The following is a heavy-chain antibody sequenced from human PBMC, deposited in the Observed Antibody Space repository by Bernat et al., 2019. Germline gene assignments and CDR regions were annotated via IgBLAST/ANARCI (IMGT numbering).Heavy chain of an antibody. CDR1: GYSFASYW. V-gene: IGHV5-51*01. J-gene: IGHJ4*02. Sequence: PGESLQISCKSSGYSFASYWIAWVRQVPGKGLEWMGIIYPGDSDTRYSPSFQCQVTMSVDKSISTAYLQWSSLKASDTAMYYCARHITEYSSGWEGFDYWGRGTLVTVSS. CDR3: ARHITEYSSGWEGFDY. D-gene: IGHD6-19*01. CDR2: IYPGDSDT.